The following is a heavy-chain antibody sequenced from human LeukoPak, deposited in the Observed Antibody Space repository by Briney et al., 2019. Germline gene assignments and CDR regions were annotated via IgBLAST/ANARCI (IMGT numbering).Heavy chain of an antibody. D-gene: IGHD5-18*01. CDR3: ARGDTAMALDP. Sequence: PGRSLRLSCAASGFTFSSYGMHWVRQAPGKGLEWVAVIWYDGSNKYYADSVKGRFTISRDNSKNTLYLQMNSLRAEDTAVYYCARGDTAMALDPWGQGTLVTVSS. J-gene: IGHJ5*02. CDR2: IWYDGSNK. V-gene: IGHV3-33*01. CDR1: GFTFSSYG.